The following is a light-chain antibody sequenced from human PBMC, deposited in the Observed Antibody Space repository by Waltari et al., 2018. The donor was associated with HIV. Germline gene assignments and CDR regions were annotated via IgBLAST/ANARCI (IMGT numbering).Light chain of an antibody. J-gene: IGLJ2*01. CDR1: TLSSTY. CDR3: QAWDSSSAVV. V-gene: IGLV3-1*01. Sequence: SYELTQPHSVSVSPGQTASVTCSGDTLSSTYVSWYQQKPGQSPVLVIFQNTKRPSEIPERFSGSSSGDTATLTISGTQAVDEADYYCQAWDSSSAVVFGGGTKLTVL. CDR2: QNT.